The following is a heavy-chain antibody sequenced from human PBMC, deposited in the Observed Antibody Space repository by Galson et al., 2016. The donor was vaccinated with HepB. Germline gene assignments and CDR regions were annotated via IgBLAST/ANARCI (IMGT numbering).Heavy chain of an antibody. V-gene: IGHV5-51*01. CDR2: IYPGDSDT. CDR1: GSSFGDYW. CDR3: ARQEQVDGLRVHLNY. J-gene: IGHJ4*02. D-gene: IGHD1-26*01. Sequence: QSGAEVKKPGESLQISCKVSGSSFGDYWIGWVRQMPGKGLEWMGIIYPGDSDTRYSPSFQGQVTISADKSLRTTYLKWSSLKTSDTAMYYCARQEQVDGLRVHLNYWGQGTLVTVSS.